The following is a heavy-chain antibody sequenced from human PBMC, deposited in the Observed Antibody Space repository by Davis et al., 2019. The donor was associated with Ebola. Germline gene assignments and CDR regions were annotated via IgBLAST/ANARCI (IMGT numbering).Heavy chain of an antibody. CDR3: AKDLGGTMVRGVMYWYYGMDV. J-gene: IGHJ6*02. Sequence: GESLKISCAASGFTFNTYSMNWVRQAPGKGLEWVAFISAIRSTIFYADSVKGRFIISRDNDNNSLYLQMNSLRAEDTAVYYCAKDLGGTMVRGVMYWYYGMDVWGQGTTVTV. CDR1: GFTFNTYS. CDR2: ISAIRSTI. D-gene: IGHD3-10*01. V-gene: IGHV3-48*01.